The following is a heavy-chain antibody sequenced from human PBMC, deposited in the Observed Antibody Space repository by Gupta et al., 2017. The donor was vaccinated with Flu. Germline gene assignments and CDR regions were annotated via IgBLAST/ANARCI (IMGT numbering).Heavy chain of an antibody. CDR1: GFSLTNPRLG. Sequence: QVTLKESGPVLVNPTETLTLTCTVSGFSLTNPRLGVRWIRQPPGKALEWLAHIFSNGEESYSTSLKSRRTISRDTSKGQVVLTMTNMEPVDTATYYCARVHGLQLWFGDGWFDPWGQGTLVTVSS. CDR3: ARVHGLQLWFGDGWFDP. CDR2: IFSNGEE. D-gene: IGHD3-10*01. V-gene: IGHV2-26*01. J-gene: IGHJ5*02.